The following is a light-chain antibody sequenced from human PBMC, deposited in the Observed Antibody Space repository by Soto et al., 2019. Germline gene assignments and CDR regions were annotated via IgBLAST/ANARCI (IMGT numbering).Light chain of an antibody. Sequence: EIVMTQSRATLSVSPGERATLSCRASQSVSSSYLAWYQQKPGQAPRLLIYGASSRATGIPDRFSGSGSGTDFTLTISRLEPEDFAVYYCQQYGSSPPWTFGQRTKVDIK. CDR2: GAS. J-gene: IGKJ1*01. V-gene: IGKV3-20*01. CDR1: QSVSSSY. CDR3: QQYGSSPPWT.